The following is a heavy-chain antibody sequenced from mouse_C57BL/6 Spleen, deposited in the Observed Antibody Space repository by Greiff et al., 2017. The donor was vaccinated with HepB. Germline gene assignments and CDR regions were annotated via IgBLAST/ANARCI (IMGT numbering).Heavy chain of an antibody. V-gene: IGHV5-9-1*02. D-gene: IGHD2-1*01. CDR3: TRDGGGNYYAMDY. J-gene: IGHJ4*01. Sequence: EVKLVESGEGLVKPGGSLKLSCAASGFTFSSYAMSWVRQTPEKRLEWVAYISSGGDYIYYADTVKGRFTISRDNARNTLYLQMSSLKSEDTAMYYCTRDGGGNYYAMDYWGQGTSVTVSS. CDR2: ISSGGDYI. CDR1: GFTFSSYA.